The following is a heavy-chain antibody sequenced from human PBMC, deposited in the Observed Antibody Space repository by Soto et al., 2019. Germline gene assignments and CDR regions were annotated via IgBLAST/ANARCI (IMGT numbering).Heavy chain of an antibody. D-gene: IGHD6-19*01. V-gene: IGHV3-7*01. CDR2: RKHDGSEK. Sequence: EVQLVESGGGLVQPGGSLRLSCAASGFTFSPPWMSWVRQAPGKGLEWVANRKHDGSEKYYVDSVKGRFTTSRDNDKNALYLQITSRRDEDRYLCCCAAGSLAGSFDYWGQGILVTGSS. J-gene: IGHJ4*02. CDR1: GFTFSPPW. CDR3: AAGSLAGSFDY.